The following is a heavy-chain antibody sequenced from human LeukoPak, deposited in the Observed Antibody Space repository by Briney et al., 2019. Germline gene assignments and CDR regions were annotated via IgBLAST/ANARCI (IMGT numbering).Heavy chain of an antibody. V-gene: IGHV4-39*01. D-gene: IGHD6-19*01. Sequence: ETLSLTXTVSGGSIGSSNYYWGWVRQPPGKGLEWIGFLHSSGNTYYSPSLNSQVTMSVDMSNNQFSLILTSVTVADTAVYYCASKRFSSGWAYYFDYWGQGTLVTVSS. J-gene: IGHJ4*02. CDR3: ASKRFSSGWAYYFDY. CDR1: GGSIGSSNYY. CDR2: LHSSGNT.